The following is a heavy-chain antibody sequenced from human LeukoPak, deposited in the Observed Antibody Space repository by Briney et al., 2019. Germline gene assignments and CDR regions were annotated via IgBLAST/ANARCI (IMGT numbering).Heavy chain of an antibody. Sequence: SETLSLTCTVSGGSISSYYWSWIRQPAGKGLEWIGRIYTSGSTSYNPSLKSRVTMSVDTSKNQFSLKLSSVTAADTAVYYCARASGPYCTNGVCYIDDYWGQGTLVTVSS. J-gene: IGHJ4*02. D-gene: IGHD2-8*01. CDR1: GGSISSYY. CDR2: IYTSGST. V-gene: IGHV4-4*07. CDR3: ARASGPYCTNGVCYIDDY.